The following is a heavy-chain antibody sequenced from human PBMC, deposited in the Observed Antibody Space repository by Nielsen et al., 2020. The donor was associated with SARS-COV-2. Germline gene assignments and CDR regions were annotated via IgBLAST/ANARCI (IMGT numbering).Heavy chain of an antibody. CDR3: ARDIGRNKYYYYYYMDV. CDR2: ISSSSSYI. J-gene: IGHJ6*03. CDR1: GFTFSSYS. Sequence: GGSLRLSCAAFGFTFSSYSMNWVRQAPGKGLEWVSSISSSSSYIYYADSVKGRFTISRDNAKNSLYLQMNSLRAEDTAVYYCARDIGRNKYYYYYYMDVWGKGTTVTVSS. D-gene: IGHD1-26*01. V-gene: IGHV3-21*01.